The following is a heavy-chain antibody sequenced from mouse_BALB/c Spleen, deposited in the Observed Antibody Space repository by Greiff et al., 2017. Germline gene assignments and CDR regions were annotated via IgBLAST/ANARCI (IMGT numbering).Heavy chain of an antibody. J-gene: IGHJ2*01. CDR1: GYTFTSYV. V-gene: IGHV1-14*01. CDR2: INPYNDGT. Sequence: LVESGPELVKPGASVKLSCKASGYTFTSYVMHWVKQKPGQGLEWIGYINPYNDGTKYNEKFKGKATLTSDKSSSTAYMELSSLTSEDSAVYYCARGGLPLFDYWGQGTTLTVSS. D-gene: IGHD2-4*01. CDR3: ARGGLPLFDY.